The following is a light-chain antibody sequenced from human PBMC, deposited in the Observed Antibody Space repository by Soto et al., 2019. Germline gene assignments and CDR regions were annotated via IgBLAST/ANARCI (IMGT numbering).Light chain of an antibody. J-gene: IGLJ2*01. CDR2: DVS. V-gene: IGLV2-11*01. CDR1: SNDVGGYNF. CDR3: SSYAGSYTLV. Sequence: QSVLTQPRSVSGSPGQSVTISCTGTSNDVGGYNFVSWYQQHPGKVPKLFIYDVSRRPSGVPDRFSGSKSGHTASLTISGLQAEDEADYYCSSYAGSYTLVFGGGTKLTVL.